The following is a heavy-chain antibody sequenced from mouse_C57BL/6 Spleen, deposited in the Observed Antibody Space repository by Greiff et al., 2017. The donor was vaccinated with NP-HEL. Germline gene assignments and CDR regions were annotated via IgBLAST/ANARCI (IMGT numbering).Heavy chain of an antibody. Sequence: QVQLQQSGPELVKPGASVKISCKASGYSFTSYYIHWVKQRPGQGLEWIGWIYPGSGNTKYNEKFKGKATLTADTSSSTAHMQLSSLTSEDAAVYYCASGDLIYESYYSYWGQGTTLTVSS. D-gene: IGHD2-3*01. V-gene: IGHV1-66*01. CDR1: GYSFTSYY. CDR2: IYPGSGNT. CDR3: ASGDLIYESYYSY. J-gene: IGHJ2*01.